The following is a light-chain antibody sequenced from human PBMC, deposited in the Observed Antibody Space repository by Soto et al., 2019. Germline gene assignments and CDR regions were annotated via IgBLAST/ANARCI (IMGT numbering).Light chain of an antibody. V-gene: IGKV1-5*01. CDR1: QSIGTW. J-gene: IGKJ1*01. CDR3: QQYYSSST. CDR2: DVS. Sequence: DIQLTQSPSTLSASVGERVTITCRASQSIGTWLAWYQQKPGKAPKLLISDVSTLGSGVPSRFSGSGSGKEFTLTISSLQPDDFASYHCQQYYSSSTFGQGTKV.